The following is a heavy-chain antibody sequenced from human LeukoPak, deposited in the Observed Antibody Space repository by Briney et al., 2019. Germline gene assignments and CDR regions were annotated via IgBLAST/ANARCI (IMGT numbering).Heavy chain of an antibody. D-gene: IGHD3-16*02. CDR1: GFTFDDYA. CDR2: ISWNSGSI. V-gene: IGHV3-9*01. J-gene: IGHJ4*02. Sequence: GRSLRLSCAASGFTFDDYAMHWVRQAPGKGLEWVSGISWNSGSIGYADSVKGRFTISRDNAKNSLYLQMNSLRAEDTALYYCAKGNYDYVWGSYRPSSYYFDYWGQGTLVTVSS. CDR3: AKGNYDYVWGSYRPSSYYFDY.